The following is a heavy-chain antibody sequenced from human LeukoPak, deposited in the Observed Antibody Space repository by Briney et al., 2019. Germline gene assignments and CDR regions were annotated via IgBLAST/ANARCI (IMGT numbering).Heavy chain of an antibody. CDR2: INSDGSGT. D-gene: IGHD2/OR15-2a*01. V-gene: IGHV3-74*03. CDR3: VRDQRYFNYFQD. CDR1: GFTFSSYW. J-gene: IGHJ1*01. Sequence: SGGSLRLSCAASGFTFSSYWMHWVRQAPGKGLVWVSRINSDGSGTTYADSVKGRFTISRDNAKNTLYLQMNSLRVEDTAVYYCVRDQRYFNYFQDWGQGTLVTVSS.